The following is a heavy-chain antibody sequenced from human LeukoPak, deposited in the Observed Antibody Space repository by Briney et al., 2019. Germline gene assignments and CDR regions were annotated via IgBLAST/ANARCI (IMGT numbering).Heavy chain of an antibody. Sequence: SETLSLTCTVSGGSISTYYWSWIRQPPGKGLEWIGYIYYTGDTNQNPSLKSRVTISVDTSKNQFSLKLTSVTAADTAVYYCARSPTRVSARGSFDSRGQETLVTVSS. J-gene: IGHJ4*01. CDR3: ARSPTRVSARGSFDS. V-gene: IGHV4-59*01. CDR2: IYYTGDT. CDR1: GGSISTYY. D-gene: IGHD2-21*02.